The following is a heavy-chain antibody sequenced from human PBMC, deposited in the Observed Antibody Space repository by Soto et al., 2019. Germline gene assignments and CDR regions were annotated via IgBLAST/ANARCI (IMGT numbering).Heavy chain of an antibody. Sequence: PSATLSLTCNVSGGSITRGDYYWSWLRQPPGKGLEWIGYIYYRAMPYYNPSLKSRVTISVDTSKNQFSLSMTSVTAADTAVYYCARGSALLFYYFDYWGQGTPVTVSS. J-gene: IGHJ4*02. CDR3: ARGSALLFYYFDY. V-gene: IGHV4-30-4*01. CDR1: GGSITRGDYY. CDR2: IYYRAMP. D-gene: IGHD6-13*01.